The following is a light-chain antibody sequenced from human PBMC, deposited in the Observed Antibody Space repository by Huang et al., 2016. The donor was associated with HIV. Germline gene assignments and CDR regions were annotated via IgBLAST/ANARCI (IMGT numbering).Light chain of an antibody. J-gene: IGKJ1*01. Sequence: EIGMTQSPATLSVSPGERAILLCRASQNIDTNVAWYQQKPGQAPRLLIFGASPRATGISARFTGGGSETEFTLTINSVQSEDVAMYYCHQYNDWPPWTFGQGTRVEI. CDR2: GAS. CDR1: QNIDTN. CDR3: HQYNDWPPWT. V-gene: IGKV3-15*01.